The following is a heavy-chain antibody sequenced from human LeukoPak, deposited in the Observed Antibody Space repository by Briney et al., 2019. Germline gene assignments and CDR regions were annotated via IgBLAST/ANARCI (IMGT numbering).Heavy chain of an antibody. J-gene: IGHJ6*02. CDR1: GFTFSSYS. D-gene: IGHD2-15*01. V-gene: IGHV3-21*01. Sequence: GGSLRLSCAASGFTFSSYSMNGIRQAPGKGLEWVSSSSSSSSYIYYADSVKGRFTISRDNAKNSLYLQMNSLRAEDTAVYYCAREDVVVAAMLYYYYGMDVWGQGTTVTVSS. CDR2: SSSSSSYI. CDR3: AREDVVVAAMLYYYYGMDV.